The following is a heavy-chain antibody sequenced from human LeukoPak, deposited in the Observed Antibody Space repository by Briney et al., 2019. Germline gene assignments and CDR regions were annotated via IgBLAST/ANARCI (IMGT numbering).Heavy chain of an antibody. CDR2: IIPNFGTA. D-gene: IGHD3-10*01. CDR1: GGTFSSYA. J-gene: IGHJ5*02. CDR3: ARAGITMVRGAPNWFDP. V-gene: IGHV1-69*13. Sequence: SLKVSCKASGGTFSSYAISWVRQAPGHGLEWMGGIIPNFGTASYAQKFQGRVTITADESTSTAYMELSSLRSEDTAVYYCARAGITMVRGAPNWFDPWGQGTLVTVSS.